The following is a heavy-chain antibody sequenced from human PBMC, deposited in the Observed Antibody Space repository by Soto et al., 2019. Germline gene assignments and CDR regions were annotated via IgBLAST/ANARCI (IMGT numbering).Heavy chain of an antibody. CDR3: ARGPTRSYNYFDP. Sequence: ASVKLSCRASGYLFTNYCITLVRRAPGQGLEWMGWISANSGITYNAERLQGRVTMNTDTSTSTDYLELRNLGSDDTAIYYCARGPTRSYNYFDPWGQGTLVTVSS. CDR1: GYLFTNYC. V-gene: IGHV1-18*01. CDR2: ISANSGIT. J-gene: IGHJ5*02.